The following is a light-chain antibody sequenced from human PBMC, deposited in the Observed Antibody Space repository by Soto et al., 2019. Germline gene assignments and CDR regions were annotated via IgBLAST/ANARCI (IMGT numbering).Light chain of an antibody. CDR2: VAS. CDR1: QSVSSN. V-gene: IGKV3-15*01. CDR3: QQYNVWPLP. Sequence: EIVMTQSPATLSVSPGERATLSCRASQSVSSNLAWYQQKPGQTPKLLIYVASTRATGIPARFSGSGSGTEFTLSISSRQSEDFAVYYCQQYNVWPLPFGGGTKVEF. J-gene: IGKJ4*01.